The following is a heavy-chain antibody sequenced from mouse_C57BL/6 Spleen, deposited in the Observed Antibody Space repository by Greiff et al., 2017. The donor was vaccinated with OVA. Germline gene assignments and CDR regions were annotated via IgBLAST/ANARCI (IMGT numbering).Heavy chain of an antibody. V-gene: IGHV1-81*01. CDR3: APYYGYPHWYFDV. CDR2: IYPRSGNT. J-gene: IGHJ1*03. Sequence: QVQLQQSGAELARPGASVKLSCKASGYTFTSYGISWVKQRTGQGLEWIGEIYPRSGNTYYNEKFKGKATLTADKSSSTAYMELRSLTSEDSAVYVCAPYYGYPHWYFDVWGTGTTVTVSS. D-gene: IGHD2-9*01. CDR1: GYTFTSYG.